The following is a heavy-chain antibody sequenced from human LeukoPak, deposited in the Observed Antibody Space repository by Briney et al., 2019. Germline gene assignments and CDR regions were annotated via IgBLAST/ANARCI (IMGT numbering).Heavy chain of an antibody. V-gene: IGHV3-9*01. CDR1: GFTFDDYA. Sequence: PGGSLRLSCAASGFTFDDYAMHWVRQAPGKGRGWVSGISWNSGRIGYADSVKGRFTISRDHAKNSLYLQMNSLRAEDTALYYCAKDIDEFGSGCSVDYWGQGTLVTVSS. J-gene: IGHJ4*02. D-gene: IGHD6-25*01. CDR3: AKDIDEFGSGCSVDY. CDR2: ISWNSGRI.